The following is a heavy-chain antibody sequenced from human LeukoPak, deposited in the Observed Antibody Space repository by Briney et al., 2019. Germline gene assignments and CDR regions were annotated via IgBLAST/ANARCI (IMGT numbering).Heavy chain of an antibody. CDR2: INHSGST. D-gene: IGHD2-2*01. J-gene: IGHJ4*02. CDR3: ARASRYQLLR. CDR1: GGSFSGYY. Sequence: PSETLSLTCAVYGGSFSGYYWSWIRQPPGKGLEWIGEINHSGSTNYNPSLKSRVTISVDTSKNQFSLKLSSVTAADTAVYYCARASRYQLLRWGQGTLVTVSS. V-gene: IGHV4-34*01.